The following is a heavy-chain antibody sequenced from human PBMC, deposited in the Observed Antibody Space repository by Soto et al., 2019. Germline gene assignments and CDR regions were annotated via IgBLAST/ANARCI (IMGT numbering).Heavy chain of an antibody. CDR3: ARDPYDSSGYYLDY. J-gene: IGHJ4*02. D-gene: IGHD3-22*01. CDR2: ISYDGSNK. Sequence: GGSLRLSCAASGFTFCSYAMHWVRQAPGKGLEWVAVISYDGSNKYYADSVKGRFTISRDNSKNTLYLQMNSLRAEDTAVYYCARDPYDSSGYYLDYWGQGTLVTVSS. CDR1: GFTFCSYA. V-gene: IGHV3-30-3*01.